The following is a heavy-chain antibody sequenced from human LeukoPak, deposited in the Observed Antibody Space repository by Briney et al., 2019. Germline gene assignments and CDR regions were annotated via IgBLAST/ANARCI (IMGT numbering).Heavy chain of an antibody. Sequence: PGGSLRLSCAASGFTFDDYAMNWVRQAPGKGLEWVSGITSNSGRTYYADSVKGRFTNPRDNSKNTLYLQMNSLRAEDTAVYYCAKDLLVGDSLVGVFNVWGQGTVVTVAS. CDR3: AKDLLVGDSLVGVFNV. J-gene: IGHJ3*01. V-gene: IGHV3-23*01. CDR1: GFTFDDYA. CDR2: ITSNSGRT. D-gene: IGHD5-18*01.